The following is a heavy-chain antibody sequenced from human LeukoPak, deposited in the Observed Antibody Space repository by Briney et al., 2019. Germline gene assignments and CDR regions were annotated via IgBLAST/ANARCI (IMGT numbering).Heavy chain of an antibody. D-gene: IGHD1-1*01. Sequence: EASVNVSCKASGYTFTSYGISWVRQAPGQGLEWMGWISAYNGNTNYAQKLQGRVTMTTDTSTSTAYMELRSLRSDDTAVYYCARTGYNWNDVGFDPWGQGTLVTVSS. V-gene: IGHV1-18*04. J-gene: IGHJ5*02. CDR3: ARTGYNWNDVGFDP. CDR1: GYTFTSYG. CDR2: ISAYNGNT.